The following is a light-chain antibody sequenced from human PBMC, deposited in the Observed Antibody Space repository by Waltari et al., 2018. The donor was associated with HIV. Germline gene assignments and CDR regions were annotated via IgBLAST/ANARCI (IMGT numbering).Light chain of an antibody. V-gene: IGKV4-1*01. J-gene: IGKJ3*01. Sequence: DIVMTQSPDSLAVSLGERATIHCKSSQSVLYSSNNKNYLAWYQQKPGQPPKLLIYWASTRESGVPDRFSGSGSGTDFTLTISSLQAEDVAVYYCQQYYSLPPSFGPGTKVDIK. CDR1: QSVLYSSNNKNY. CDR2: WAS. CDR3: QQYYSLPPS.